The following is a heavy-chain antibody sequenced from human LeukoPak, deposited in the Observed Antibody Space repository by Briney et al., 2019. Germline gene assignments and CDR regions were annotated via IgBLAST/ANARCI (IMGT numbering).Heavy chain of an antibody. D-gene: IGHD5-12*01. CDR3: ARIRYSGHVQIDY. V-gene: IGHV3-21*01. CDR1: GFTFSSYS. Sequence: PGGSLRLSCAASGFTFSSYSMNWVRQAPGKGLEWVSAISGNGGRTYYADSVKGRFTISRDNAKNSLYLQMNSLRAEDTAVYYCARIRYSGHVQIDYWGQGTLVTVSS. CDR2: ISGNGGRT. J-gene: IGHJ4*02.